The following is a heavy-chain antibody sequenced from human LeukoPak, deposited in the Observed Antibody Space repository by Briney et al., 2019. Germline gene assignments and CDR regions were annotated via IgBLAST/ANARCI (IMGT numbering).Heavy chain of an antibody. CDR2: ICGSDGSR. CDR3: AKGGSPSCYSSSGY. D-gene: IGHD2-2*01. CDR1: GFTFSTYA. J-gene: IGHJ4*02. V-gene: IGHV3-23*01. Sequence: GGSLSLSCAASGFTFSTYAMSWVRQAPGKGLEWVSAICGSDGSRYYADSVKGRFTISRDNSKNTLYLQMNSLRGEDTAVYYCAKGGSPSCYSSSGYWGQGTLVTVSS.